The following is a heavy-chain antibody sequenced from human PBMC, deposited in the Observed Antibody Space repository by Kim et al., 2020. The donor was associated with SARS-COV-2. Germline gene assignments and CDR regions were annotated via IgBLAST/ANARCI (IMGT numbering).Heavy chain of an antibody. CDR2: INHSGST. D-gene: IGHD3-3*01. CDR1: GGSFSGYY. V-gene: IGHV4-34*01. J-gene: IGHJ6*03. CDR3: ARVHDFWDYYYMDV. Sequence: SETLSLTCAVYGGSFSGYYWSWIRQPPGKGLEWIGEINHSGSTNYNPSLKSRVTISVDTSKNQFSLKLSSVTAADTAVYYCARVHDFWDYYYMDVWGKGTTVTVSS.